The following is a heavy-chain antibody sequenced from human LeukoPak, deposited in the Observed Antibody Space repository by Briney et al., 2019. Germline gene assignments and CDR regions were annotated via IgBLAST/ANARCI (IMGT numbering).Heavy chain of an antibody. CDR2: ISSSSSTI. Sequence: GGSLRLSCAASGFTFSSYSMNWVRQAPGKGLEWVSYISSSSSTIYYADSVKGRFTISRDNSKNTLYLQMNSLRAEDTAVYYCAKDRRVYYYDSSGYSLYFDYWGQGTLVTVSS. CDR1: GFTFSSYS. D-gene: IGHD3-22*01. J-gene: IGHJ4*02. V-gene: IGHV3-48*01. CDR3: AKDRRVYYYDSSGYSLYFDY.